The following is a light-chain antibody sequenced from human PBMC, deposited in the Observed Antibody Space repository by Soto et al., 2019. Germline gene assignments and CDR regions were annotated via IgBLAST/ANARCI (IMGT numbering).Light chain of an antibody. V-gene: IGKV3-20*01. Sequence: EIVLTQSPGTLSLSPGERVTLSCRASQSVRSSYLAWYQQKPGQAPRLLIYGASSRATGIPERFSGSGSGTGFTLTISSLEPEDCAVYCCQEYGSSPSTFGRGTKLEI. CDR3: QEYGSSPST. CDR2: GAS. CDR1: QSVRSSY. J-gene: IGKJ2*01.